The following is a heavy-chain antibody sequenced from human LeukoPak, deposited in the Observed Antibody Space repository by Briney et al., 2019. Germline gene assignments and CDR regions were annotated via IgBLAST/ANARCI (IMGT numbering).Heavy chain of an antibody. CDR2: INHSGST. V-gene: IGHV4-34*01. J-gene: IGHJ4*02. CDR1: GGSFSGYY. Sequence: SETLSLTCAVYGGSFSGYYWSWIRQPPGKGLEWIGEINHSGSTNYNPSLKSRVTISVDTSKNQFSLKLSSVTAADTAVYYCARQKSLLWFGELSRGMDYWGQGTLVTVSS. CDR3: ARQKSLLWFGELSRGMDY. D-gene: IGHD3-10*01.